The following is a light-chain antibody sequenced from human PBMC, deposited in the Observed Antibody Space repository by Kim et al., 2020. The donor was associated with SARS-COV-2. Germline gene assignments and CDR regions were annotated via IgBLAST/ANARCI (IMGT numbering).Light chain of an antibody. CDR2: AAS. J-gene: IGKJ4*01. V-gene: IGKV1-16*02. Sequence: DIQMTQPPSSLSASVGDRVIITCRASQGISHYLAWFQQKPGKAPQSLIYAASTLQSGVPSKFSGSGSGTDFTLTISSLQPEDFATYYCQQYNGYPLTFGGGTKVDIK. CDR3: QQYNGYPLT. CDR1: QGISHY.